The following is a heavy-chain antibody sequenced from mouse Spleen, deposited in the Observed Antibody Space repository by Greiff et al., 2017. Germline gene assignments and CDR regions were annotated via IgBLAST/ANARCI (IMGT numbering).Heavy chain of an antibody. CDR1: GFTFSSYA. CDR3: ARYYGYPYWYFDV. D-gene: IGHD1-2*01. Sequence: EVKLVESGGGLVKPGGSLKLSCAASGFTFSSYAMSWVRQTPEKRLEWVATISSGGGNTYYPDSVKGRFTISRDNAKNTLYLQMSSLKSEDTAMYYCARYYGYPYWYFDVWGAGTTVTVSS. CDR2: ISSGGGNT. V-gene: IGHV5-9*04. J-gene: IGHJ1*01.